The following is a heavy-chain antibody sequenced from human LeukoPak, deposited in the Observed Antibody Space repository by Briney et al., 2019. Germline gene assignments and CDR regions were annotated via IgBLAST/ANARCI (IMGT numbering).Heavy chain of an antibody. J-gene: IGHJ1*01. Sequence: SETLSLTCSVSGGSTSSYYWSWIRQPPGEGLVWSGYIYYSGSTNYNPSHKSRVTISVDTSKNQVSLKLSSATAADTAVYYCARAVNSGSYTNFQHWGQGTLVTVSS. V-gene: IGHV4-59*01. D-gene: IGHD1-26*01. CDR1: GGSTSSYY. CDR3: ARAVNSGSYTNFQH. CDR2: IYYSGST.